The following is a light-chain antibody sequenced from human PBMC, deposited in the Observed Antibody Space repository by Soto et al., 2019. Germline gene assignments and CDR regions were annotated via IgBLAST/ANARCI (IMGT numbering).Light chain of an antibody. CDR2: GAS. CDR3: QHYNNWPPLT. V-gene: IGKV3-15*01. J-gene: IGKJ5*01. Sequence: ETVMTQSPATLSVSPGERATLSCRASQSVSSNLAWYQQKPGQAPRLLIYGASSRATGIPARFSGGGSGTEFTLTISSLQSEDFAVYYCQHYNNWPPLTFGQGTRLEIK. CDR1: QSVSSN.